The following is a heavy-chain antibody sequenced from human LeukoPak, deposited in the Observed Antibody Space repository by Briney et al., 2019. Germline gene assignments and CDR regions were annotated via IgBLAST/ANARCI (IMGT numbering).Heavy chain of an antibody. J-gene: IGHJ4*02. D-gene: IGHD6-13*01. CDR2: INWNGDST. CDR1: GFTFDDYG. Sequence: GGSLRLSCAASGFTFDDYGMSWVRQAPGKGLEWVSGINWNGDSTGYADSVKGRFTISRDNAKNSLYLQMKSLRAEDTALYYCARDHSSNWSPNLWGQGSLVTVSS. V-gene: IGHV3-20*04. CDR3: ARDHSSNWSPNL.